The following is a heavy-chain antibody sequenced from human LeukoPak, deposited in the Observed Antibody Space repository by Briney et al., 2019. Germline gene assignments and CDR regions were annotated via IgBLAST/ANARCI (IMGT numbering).Heavy chain of an antibody. CDR3: AIESPRNCSSTSCPSWGSYYYYGVDV. CDR2: FDPEDGET. V-gene: IGHV1-24*01. CDR1: GYTLTELS. Sequence: VASVKVFCKVSGYTLTELSMHWARQAPGKGLEWMGGFDPEDGETIYAQKFQGRVTMTEDTSTDTAYMELSSLRSEDTAVYYCAIESPRNCSSTSCPSWGSYYYYGVDVWGKGTTVTVSS. J-gene: IGHJ6*04. D-gene: IGHD2-2*01.